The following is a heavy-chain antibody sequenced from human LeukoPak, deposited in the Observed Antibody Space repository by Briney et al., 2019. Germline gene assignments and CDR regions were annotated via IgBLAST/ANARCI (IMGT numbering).Heavy chain of an antibody. V-gene: IGHV3-33*01. Sequence: PGRSLRLSCAASGFTFSSYGMHWVRQAPGKGLEWVAVIWYDGSNKYYADSVKGRFTISRDNSKNTLYLQMNSLRAEDTAVYYCARDGSYDYVWGTPSYYFDYWGQGTLVTVSS. CDR1: GFTFSSYG. J-gene: IGHJ4*02. CDR2: IWYDGSNK. CDR3: ARDGSYDYVWGTPSYYFDY. D-gene: IGHD3-16*01.